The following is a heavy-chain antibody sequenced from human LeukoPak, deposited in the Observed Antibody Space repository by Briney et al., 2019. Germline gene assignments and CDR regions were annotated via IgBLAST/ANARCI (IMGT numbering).Heavy chain of an antibody. CDR2: ICGSGGST. V-gene: IGHV3-23*01. CDR3: AKCFGLWFGELFSFDY. CDR1: GFTFSSYA. J-gene: IGHJ4*02. D-gene: IGHD3-10*01. Sequence: GGSLRLSCAASGFTFSSYAMSWVRQAPGKGLEWVSAICGSGGSTYYADSVKGRFTISRDNSKNTLYLQMNSLRAEDTAVYYCAKCFGLWFGELFSFDYWGQGTLVTVSS.